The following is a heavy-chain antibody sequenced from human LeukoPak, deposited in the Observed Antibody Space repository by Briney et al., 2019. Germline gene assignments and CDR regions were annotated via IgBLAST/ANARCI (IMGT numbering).Heavy chain of an antibody. CDR2: INQDGSEK. D-gene: IGHD3-10*01. J-gene: IGHJ4*02. Sequence: GGSLRLSCAASGFTFNSYWISWVRQAPGKGLEWLANINQDGSEKYYVDSVKGRFTISRDNAKNSLYLQMNSLRAEDTAVYYCARDYYYGSGRFDYWGQGTLVTVSS. V-gene: IGHV3-7*01. CDR1: GFTFNSYW. CDR3: ARDYYYGSGRFDY.